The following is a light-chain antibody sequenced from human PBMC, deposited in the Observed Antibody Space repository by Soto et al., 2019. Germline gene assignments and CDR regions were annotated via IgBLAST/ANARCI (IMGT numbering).Light chain of an antibody. Sequence: IWMTQSPSLLSASTGDRVTISCRMSQGISSYLAWYQQKPGKAPELLIYDASSLESGVPSRFSGSGSGTEFTLTISSLQSEDFAFYYCQQFHYWWTFGQGTKVDIK. CDR2: DAS. V-gene: IGKV1D-8*03. CDR1: QGISSY. J-gene: IGKJ1*01. CDR3: QQFHYWWT.